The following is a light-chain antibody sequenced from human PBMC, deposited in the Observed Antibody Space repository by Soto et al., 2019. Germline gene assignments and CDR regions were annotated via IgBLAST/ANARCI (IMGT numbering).Light chain of an antibody. CDR3: QQYGSSPYT. V-gene: IGKV3-20*01. J-gene: IGKJ2*01. CDR2: GAS. CDR1: QSVSSSY. Sequence: EIVLMQSPGTLSLSPGERATLSCRASQSVSSSYLAWYKQKPGQAPRLLIYGASSRATGIPDRFSGSGSGTDFTLTISRLEPEDFAVYYCQQYGSSPYTFGQGTKLEIK.